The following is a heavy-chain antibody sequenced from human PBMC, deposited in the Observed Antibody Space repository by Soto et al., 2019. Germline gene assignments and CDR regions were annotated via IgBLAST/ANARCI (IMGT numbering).Heavy chain of an antibody. J-gene: IGHJ5*01. Sequence: QVQLVESGGGVVQPGRSLRLSCAASGCSFSTTGMHWVRQAPGKGLEWVAMISHDGGAVHFADSVKGRFTISRDDSTNTLYLQMNSLRPEDTDVYYCAKDLYSSDWFNFFDSWGQGSLVTVSS. CDR1: GCSFSTTG. D-gene: IGHD6-19*01. CDR3: AKDLYSSDWFNFFDS. V-gene: IGHV3-30*18. CDR2: ISHDGGAV.